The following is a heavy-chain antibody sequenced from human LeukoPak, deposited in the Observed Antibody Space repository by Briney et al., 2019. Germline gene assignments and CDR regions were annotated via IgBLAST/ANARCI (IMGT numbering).Heavy chain of an antibody. CDR3: VRTPPNWGFDY. CDR1: GDTFTTHD. D-gene: IGHD7-27*01. J-gene: IGHJ4*02. Sequence: ASVKVSCKASGDTFTTHDINWVRQATGQGLEWLGWMSPNSGDTGYAQKFQGRVTMTSDSSISTAYMELSSLRSEDTAIYYCVRTPPNWGFDYWGQGTLVTVSP. CDR2: MSPNSGDT. V-gene: IGHV1-8*01.